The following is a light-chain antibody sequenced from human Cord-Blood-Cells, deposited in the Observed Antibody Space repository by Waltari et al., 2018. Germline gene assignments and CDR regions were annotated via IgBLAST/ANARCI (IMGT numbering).Light chain of an antibody. V-gene: IGLV1-40*01. CDR3: QSYDSSVV. CDR2: GNS. CDR1: SSTIGAGYD. Sequence: QSVLTQPPSVSGAPGPRVTISCTGSSSTIGAGYDVHWYQQLPGTAPKLLIYGNSNRPSGVPDRFSGSKSGTSASLAITGLQAEDEADYYCQSYDSSVVFGGGTKLTVL. J-gene: IGLJ2*01.